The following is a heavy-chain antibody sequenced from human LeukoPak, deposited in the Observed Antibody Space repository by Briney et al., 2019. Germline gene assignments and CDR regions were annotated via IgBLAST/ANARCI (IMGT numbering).Heavy chain of an antibody. V-gene: IGHV3-23*01. CDR1: GFTFSSYA. Sequence: GGSLRLSCAASGFTFSSYAMSWVRQAPGKGLEWVSAISGSGGSTYYADSVKGRFTISRDNSKNTLYLQVNSLRAEDTAVYYCAKEAGSTAQAIIFLDYWGQGTLVTVSS. CDR3: AKEAGSTAQAIIFLDY. J-gene: IGHJ4*02. CDR2: ISGSGGST. D-gene: IGHD6-19*01.